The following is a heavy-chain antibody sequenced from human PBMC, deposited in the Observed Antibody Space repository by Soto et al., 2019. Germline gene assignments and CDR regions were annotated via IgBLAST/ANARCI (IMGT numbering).Heavy chain of an antibody. D-gene: IGHD6-13*01. Sequence: QLQLQESGPGLVKPSETLSLTCTVSGGSISSSSYYWGWIRQPPGKGLAWIGSIYYSGSTYYNPSLNSRVTISVDTSKNQVSLKLSSVTAADTAVYYCARHSGAAAGTFWVVYYFAYWGQGTLVTVSS. CDR3: ARHSGAAAGTFWVVYYFAY. J-gene: IGHJ4*02. CDR1: GGSISSSSYY. V-gene: IGHV4-39*01. CDR2: IYYSGST.